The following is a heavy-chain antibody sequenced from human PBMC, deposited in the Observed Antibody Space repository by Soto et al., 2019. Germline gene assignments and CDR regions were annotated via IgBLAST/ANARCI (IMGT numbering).Heavy chain of an antibody. Sequence: ASVKVSCKASGYTFTSYAMHWVRQAPGQRLEWMGWINAGNGNTKYSQKFQGRVTITRDTSASTAYMELSSLRSEDTAVYYCARPTAPYSSGWWVADYYYYGMDGWGEGTTVTVSS. D-gene: IGHD6-19*01. CDR1: GYTFTSYA. J-gene: IGHJ6*04. CDR3: ARPTAPYSSGWWVADYYYYGMDG. V-gene: IGHV1-3*01. CDR2: INAGNGNT.